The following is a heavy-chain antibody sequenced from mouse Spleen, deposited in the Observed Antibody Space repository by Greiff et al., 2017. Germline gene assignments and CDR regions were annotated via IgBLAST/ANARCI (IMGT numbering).Heavy chain of an antibody. CDR3: ARSLRGAWFAY. D-gene: IGHD1-3*01. CDR1: GFTFTDYY. V-gene: IGHV7-3*01. J-gene: IGHJ3*01. CDR2: IRNKANGYTT. Sequence: EVKVVESGGGLVQPGGSLSLSCAASGFTFTDYYMSWVRQPPGKALEWLGFIRNKANGYTTEYSASVKGRFTISRDNSQSILYLQMNALRAEDSATYYCARSLRGAWFAYWGQGTLVTVSA.